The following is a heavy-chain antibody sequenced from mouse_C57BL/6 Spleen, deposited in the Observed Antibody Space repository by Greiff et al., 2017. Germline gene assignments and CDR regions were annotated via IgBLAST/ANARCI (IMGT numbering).Heavy chain of an antibody. CDR1: GFNIKDDY. CDR3: TLYDGRFAY. D-gene: IGHD2-3*01. V-gene: IGHV14-4*01. J-gene: IGHJ3*01. Sequence: VQLKESGAELVRPGASVKLSCTASGFNIKDDYMHWVKQRPEQGLEWIGWIDPENGDTEYASKFQGNATITADTSSNTAYLQLSSLTSEDTAVYYCTLYDGRFAYWGQGTLVTVSA. CDR2: IDPENGDT.